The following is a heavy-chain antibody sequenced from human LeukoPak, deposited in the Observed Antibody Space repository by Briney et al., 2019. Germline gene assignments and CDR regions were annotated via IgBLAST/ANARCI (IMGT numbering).Heavy chain of an antibody. Sequence: SQTLSLTCTVSGGSISSGGYYWSWIRQHPGKGLEWIGYIYYSGSTYYNPSLKSRVTISVDTSKNQFSLKLSSVTAADTAVYYCARVIDDSSGYYSPGVHLHFDYRGQGTLVTVSS. D-gene: IGHD3-22*01. CDR1: GGSISSGGYY. J-gene: IGHJ4*02. CDR3: ARVIDDSSGYYSPGVHLHFDY. CDR2: IYYSGST. V-gene: IGHV4-31*03.